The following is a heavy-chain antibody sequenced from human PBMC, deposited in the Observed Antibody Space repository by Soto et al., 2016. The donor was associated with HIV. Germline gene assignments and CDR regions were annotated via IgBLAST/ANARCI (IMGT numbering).Heavy chain of an antibody. V-gene: IGHV4-34*02. CDR1: GGSFGTYY. Sequence: QVQLQQWGAGLLKPSETLSLTCAVYGGSFGTYYWDWIRQSPGKGLEWIGEIDHSGAIKFNPPLQSRVTISVDMSKNQFSLKLNSVTAADTAIYYCARREWKLNAFDIWGQGTMVTVSS. CDR3: ARREWKLNAFDI. CDR2: IDHSGAI. D-gene: IGHD3-3*01. J-gene: IGHJ3*02.